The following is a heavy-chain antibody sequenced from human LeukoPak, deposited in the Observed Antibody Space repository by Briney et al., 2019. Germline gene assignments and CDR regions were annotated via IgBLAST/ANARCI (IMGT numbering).Heavy chain of an antibody. Sequence: PGGSLRLSCAASGFTFSTYYMSWIRQAPGKGLEWLSYIGSGGNNMNYVDSVKGRLTISRDNAKNSLFLQINSLRAEDTAVYYCAREYYGSFDYWGQGTVVTVSS. CDR1: GFTFSTYY. CDR2: IGSGGNNM. CDR3: AREYYGSFDY. D-gene: IGHD3-10*01. V-gene: IGHV3-11*01. J-gene: IGHJ4*02.